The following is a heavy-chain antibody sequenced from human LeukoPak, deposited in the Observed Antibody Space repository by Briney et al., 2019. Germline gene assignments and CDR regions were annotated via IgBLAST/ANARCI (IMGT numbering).Heavy chain of an antibody. J-gene: IGHJ4*02. CDR1: GGSFSGYY. V-gene: IGHV4-34*01. CDR2: INHSGST. Sequence: NSSETLSLTCAVYGGSFSGYYWSWIRQPPGKGLEWIGEINHSGSTNYNSSLKSRVTISVDTSKNQFSLKLSSVTAADTAVYYCARHVGVLIAAAGTLRYYFDYWGQGTLVTVSS. CDR3: ARHVGVLIAAAGTLRYYFDY. D-gene: IGHD6-13*01.